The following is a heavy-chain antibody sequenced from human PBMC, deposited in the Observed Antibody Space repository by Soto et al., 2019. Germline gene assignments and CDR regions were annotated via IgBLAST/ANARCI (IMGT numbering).Heavy chain of an antibody. Sequence: GESLKISCKTSGYTFTNYWIGWVRQMPGKGLQWLGIMNPGDSDIRYNPSFEGQITLSADKSINTAYLQWHSLEAADTATYFSVRRGESSTWYIVGSPFDPWGQGTLVTVSS. J-gene: IGHJ5*02. CDR2: MNPGDSDI. CDR3: VRRGESSTWYIVGSPFDP. V-gene: IGHV5-51*01. CDR1: GYTFTNYW. D-gene: IGHD2-2*01.